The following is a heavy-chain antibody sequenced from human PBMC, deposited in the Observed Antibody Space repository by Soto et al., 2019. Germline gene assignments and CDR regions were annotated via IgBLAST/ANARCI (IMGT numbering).Heavy chain of an antibody. J-gene: IGHJ4*02. CDR3: ARDLALAGNY. V-gene: IGHV3-21*01. Sequence: LRLSCAASGFTFRSYAMNWVRQTQEKGLEWVSSISSTSTYTHYADSVKGRFTISRDNANNSLFLQMNSLRAEDTAIYYCARDLALAGNYWGQGALVTVSS. D-gene: IGHD6-19*01. CDR2: ISSTSTYT. CDR1: GFTFRSYA.